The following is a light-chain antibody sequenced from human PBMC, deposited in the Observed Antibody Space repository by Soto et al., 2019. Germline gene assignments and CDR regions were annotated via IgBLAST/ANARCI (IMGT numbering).Light chain of an antibody. CDR2: DAS. CDR3: QQRSNWIT. Sequence: EIVMTQSPATLSVSPGERATLSCRASQSVNSYLAWYQQKPGQAPRLLIYDASNRATGIPARFSGSGSGTDFTLTISSLEPEDFAVYYCQQRSNWITFGQGTRLAIK. CDR1: QSVNSY. V-gene: IGKV3-11*01. J-gene: IGKJ5*01.